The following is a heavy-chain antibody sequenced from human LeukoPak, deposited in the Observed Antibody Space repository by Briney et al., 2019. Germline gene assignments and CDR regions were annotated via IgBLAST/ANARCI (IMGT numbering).Heavy chain of an antibody. CDR3: ARENRGDPTAAPDY. J-gene: IGHJ4*02. D-gene: IGHD6-13*01. V-gene: IGHV1-46*01. CDR2: ITPSDGGT. CDR1: GYTFSNYF. Sequence: ASVKVSCETSGYTFSNYFIHWVRQAPGQGLEWMGIITPSDGGTIYVRKFQGGVTMTSDTSTSTVYMEVSSLKSEDMAVYYCARENRGDPTAAPDYWGQGTLVTVSP.